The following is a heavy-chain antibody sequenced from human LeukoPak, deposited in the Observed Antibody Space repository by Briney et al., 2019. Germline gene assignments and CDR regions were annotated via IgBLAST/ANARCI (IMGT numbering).Heavy chain of an antibody. J-gene: IGHJ6*02. D-gene: IGHD2-21*02. CDR3: AREMAPIVVVTAFHYYYYGMDV. V-gene: IGHV3-64*01. CDR2: ISSNGGST. CDR1: GFTFSSYA. Sequence: GGSLRLSCAASGFTFSSYAMHWVRQAPGKGLEYVSAISSNGGSTYYANSVKGRFTISRDNSKNTLYLQMGSLRAEDMAVYYCAREMAPIVVVTAFHYYYYGMDVWGQGTTVTVSS.